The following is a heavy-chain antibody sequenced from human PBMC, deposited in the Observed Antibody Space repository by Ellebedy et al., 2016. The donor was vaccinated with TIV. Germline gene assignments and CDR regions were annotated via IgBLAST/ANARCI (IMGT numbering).Heavy chain of an antibody. CDR2: INAGNGNT. V-gene: IGHV1-3*01. D-gene: IGHD3-22*01. CDR3: ARLSRVYDSSGYNWFHP. J-gene: IGHJ5*02. Sequence: AASVNVSCKASGYIFTSNAMHWVRQAPGQRLEWVGWINAGNGNTKYSQKFHRRITITRDTSASTAYMELSSLRSEDTAVYYCARLSRVYDSSGYNWFHPWGQGTLVTVSS. CDR1: GYIFTSNA.